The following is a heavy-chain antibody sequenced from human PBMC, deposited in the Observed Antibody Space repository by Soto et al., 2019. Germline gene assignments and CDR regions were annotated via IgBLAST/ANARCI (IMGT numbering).Heavy chain of an antibody. Sequence: QVQLQESGPGLVKPSQTLSLTCTVSGGSISSGGYYWSWIRQHPGKGLEWIGYIYYSGSTYYNPSLQSRVTISVDTSKNQFSLKLSSVTAADTAVYYCAREYCSGGSCSHFDYWGQGTLVTVSS. CDR3: AREYCSGGSCSHFDY. CDR2: IYYSGST. CDR1: GGSISSGGYY. D-gene: IGHD2-15*01. V-gene: IGHV4-31*03. J-gene: IGHJ4*02.